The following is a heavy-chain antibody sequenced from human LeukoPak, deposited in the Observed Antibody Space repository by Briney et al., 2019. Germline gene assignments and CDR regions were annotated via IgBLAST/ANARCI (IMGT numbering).Heavy chain of an antibody. D-gene: IGHD7-27*01. Sequence: GGSLRLSCAASGFTFNSYDMHWVRQAPGKGLEWVTFIRSDGDNKYYADSVKGRFTISRDNAKNSLYLQMNSLRAEDTALYYCAKGWGYYYYYYMDVWGKGTTVTISS. CDR1: GFTFNSYD. J-gene: IGHJ6*03. CDR2: IRSDGDNK. CDR3: AKGWGYYYYYYMDV. V-gene: IGHV3-30*02.